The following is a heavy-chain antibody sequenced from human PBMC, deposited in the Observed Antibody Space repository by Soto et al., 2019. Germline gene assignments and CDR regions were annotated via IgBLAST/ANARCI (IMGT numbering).Heavy chain of an antibody. D-gene: IGHD3-16*01. Sequence: GGSLRLSCAASGVTFSSYAMSWVRQAPGKGLEWVSAISGSGGSTYYADSVKGRFTISRDNSKNTLYLQMNSLRAEDTAVYYSAKGAPGGYYEERLGWFDPWGQGTLVTVSS. CDR1: GVTFSSYA. J-gene: IGHJ5*02. CDR2: ISGSGGST. V-gene: IGHV3-23*01. CDR3: AKGAPGGYYEERLGWFDP.